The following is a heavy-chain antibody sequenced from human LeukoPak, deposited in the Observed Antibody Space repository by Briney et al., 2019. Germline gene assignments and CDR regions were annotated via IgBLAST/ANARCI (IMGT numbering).Heavy chain of an antibody. Sequence: PGGSLRLSCAASGFTFSSYWMSWVRQASGKGLEWVANIKQDGSEKYYVDSVKGRFTISRDNAKNSLYLQMNSLRAEDTAVYYCAREEGFYGSGSFDYWGQGTLVTVSS. CDR1: GFTFSSYW. CDR3: AREEGFYGSGSFDY. CDR2: IKQDGSEK. D-gene: IGHD3-10*01. J-gene: IGHJ4*02. V-gene: IGHV3-7*01.